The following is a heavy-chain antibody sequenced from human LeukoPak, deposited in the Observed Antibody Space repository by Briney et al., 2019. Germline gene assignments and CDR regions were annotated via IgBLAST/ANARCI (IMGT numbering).Heavy chain of an antibody. D-gene: IGHD3-22*01. J-gene: IGHJ4*02. V-gene: IGHV3-30*18. CDR2: ISYDGTNK. CDR1: GFTFSSYG. Sequence: PGRSLRLSCAASGFTFSSYGMHWVRQAPGKGLEWVALISYDGTNKYYADSVKGRFTISRDNSKNTLYLQMNSLRAEDTAVYYCAKSRGHSDSSGYYLFDYWGQGTLVTVSS. CDR3: AKSRGHSDSSGYYLFDY.